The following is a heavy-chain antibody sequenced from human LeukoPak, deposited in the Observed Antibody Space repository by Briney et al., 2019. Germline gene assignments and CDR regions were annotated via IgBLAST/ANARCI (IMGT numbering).Heavy chain of an antibody. D-gene: IGHD2-15*01. J-gene: IGHJ4*02. Sequence: ASVKVSRKASGGTFSSYAISWVRQAPGQGLEWMGGIIPIFGTANYAQKFQGRVTITADESTSTAYMELSSLRSEDTAVYYCARGMAAAEFDYWGQGTLVTVSS. CDR2: IIPIFGTA. CDR1: GGTFSSYA. V-gene: IGHV1-69*01. CDR3: ARGMAAAEFDY.